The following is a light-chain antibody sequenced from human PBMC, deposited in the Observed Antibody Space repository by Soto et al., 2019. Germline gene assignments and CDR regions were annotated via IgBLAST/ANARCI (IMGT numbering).Light chain of an antibody. CDR1: SSDVGGHNY. Sequence: QSALTQPASVSGSPGQSITISCTGTSSDVGGHNYVSWYQQHPGKAPKLMIFEVTHRPSGVSDRFSGSKSGNTASLTISGLQAEDEADYYCSSHTSRTTWVFGGGTKLTVL. V-gene: IGLV2-14*01. CDR3: SSHTSRTTWV. J-gene: IGLJ3*02. CDR2: EVT.